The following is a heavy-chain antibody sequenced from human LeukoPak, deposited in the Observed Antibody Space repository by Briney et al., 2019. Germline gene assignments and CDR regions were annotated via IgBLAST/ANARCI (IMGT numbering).Heavy chain of an antibody. J-gene: IGHJ3*02. D-gene: IGHD2-2*01. CDR2: IYYSGST. Sequence: SPSETLSLTCTVSGGSISSYYWSWIRQPPGKGLEWIGYIYYSGSTNYNPSLKSRVTISVDTSKNQFSLKLSSVTAADTAVYYCARSMDQLLSGAFDIWGQGTMVTVSS. V-gene: IGHV4-59*01. CDR3: ARSMDQLLSGAFDI. CDR1: GGSISSYY.